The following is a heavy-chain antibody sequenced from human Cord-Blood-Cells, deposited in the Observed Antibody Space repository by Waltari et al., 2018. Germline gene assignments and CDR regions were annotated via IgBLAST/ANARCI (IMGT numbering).Heavy chain of an antibody. CDR1: GYSISSGYY. Sequence: QVQLQESGPGLVQPSETLSLTCAVSGYSISSGYYWGWNRQPPGKGLEWIGSIYHSGSTYYNPSLKSRVTISVDTSKNQFSLKLSSVTAADTAVYYCARAELGIGAFDIWGQGTMVTVSS. D-gene: IGHD7-27*01. CDR2: IYHSGST. J-gene: IGHJ3*02. V-gene: IGHV4-38-2*01. CDR3: ARAELGIGAFDI.